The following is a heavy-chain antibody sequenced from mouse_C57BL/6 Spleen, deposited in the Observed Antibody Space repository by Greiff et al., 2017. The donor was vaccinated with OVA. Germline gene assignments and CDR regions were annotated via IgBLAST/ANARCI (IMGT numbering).Heavy chain of an antibody. D-gene: IGHD1-1*01. V-gene: IGHV5-17*01. CDR1: GFTFSDYG. CDR3: VRQRGYYYDFDY. Sequence: EVHLVESGGGLVKPGGSLKLSCAVSGFTFSDYGMHWVRQAPEKGLEWVAYISRGSSTTYYADNGQGRVTISRDNDKKTLFLQMTSLRSEDTAMYYCVRQRGYYYDFDYWGQGTTLTVSS. J-gene: IGHJ2*01. CDR2: ISRGSSTT.